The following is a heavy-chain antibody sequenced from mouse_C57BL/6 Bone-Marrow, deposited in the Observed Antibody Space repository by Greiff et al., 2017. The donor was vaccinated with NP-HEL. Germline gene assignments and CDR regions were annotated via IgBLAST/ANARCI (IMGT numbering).Heavy chain of an antibody. V-gene: IGHV3-6*01. CDR1: GYSITSGYY. D-gene: IGHD2-5*01. J-gene: IGHJ4*01. Sequence: EVKLMASGPGLVKPSQSLSLTCSVTGYSITSGYYWNWIRQFPGNKLEWMGYLSYDGSNNYNPSLKNRISITRDTSKNQVFLKLNSVTTEYTATYYCAREAYYSNYYAMGYWGQGTSVTVSS. CDR2: LSYDGSN. CDR3: AREAYYSNYYAMGY.